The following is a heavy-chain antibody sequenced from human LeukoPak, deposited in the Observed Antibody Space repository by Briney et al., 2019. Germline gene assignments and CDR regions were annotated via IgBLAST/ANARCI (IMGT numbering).Heavy chain of an antibody. J-gene: IGHJ3*02. CDR1: GFTFTSYW. CDR3: ARGYCSGGSCYSGTQADAFDI. Sequence: GDSLKISCKGSGFTFTSYWIGWVRQMPGKGLEWMGIIYPGDSDTRYSPPFQGQVTMSADKSISTAYLQWSSLKASDTAMYYCARGYCSGGSCYSGTQADAFDIWGRETRVSVSS. D-gene: IGHD2-15*01. V-gene: IGHV5-51*01. CDR2: IYPGDSDT.